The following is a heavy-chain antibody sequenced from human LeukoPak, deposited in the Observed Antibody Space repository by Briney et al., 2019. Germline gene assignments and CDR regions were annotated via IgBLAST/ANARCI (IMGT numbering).Heavy chain of an antibody. CDR1: GGTFSSYT. CDR3: ARDDFGVVQNDFPFDY. J-gene: IGHJ4*02. CDR2: IIPILGIA. V-gene: IGHV1-69*04. Sequence: SVKVSCKASGGTFSSYTISWVRQAPGQGLEWMGRIIPILGIANYAQKFQGRVRITADKSTSTAYMELSSLRSEDTAVYYCARDDFGVVQNDFPFDYWGQGTLVTVSS. D-gene: IGHD3-3*01.